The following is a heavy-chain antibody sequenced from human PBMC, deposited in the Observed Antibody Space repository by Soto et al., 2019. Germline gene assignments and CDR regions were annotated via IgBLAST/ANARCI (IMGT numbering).Heavy chain of an antibody. CDR2: ISSSSSTI. CDR1: GFTFSSYS. D-gene: IGHD3-10*01. CDR3: AYYYGSGGVGYYYYGMDV. Sequence: EVQLVESGGGLVQPGGSLRLSCAASGFTFSSYSMNWVRQAPGKGLEWVSYISSSSSTIYYADSVKGRFTISRDNAKNSLYLQMNSLRDEDTAVYYCAYYYGSGGVGYYYYGMDVWGQGTTVTVSS. V-gene: IGHV3-48*02. J-gene: IGHJ6*02.